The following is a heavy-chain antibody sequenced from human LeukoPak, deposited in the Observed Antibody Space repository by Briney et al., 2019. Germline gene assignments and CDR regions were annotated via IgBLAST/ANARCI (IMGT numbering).Heavy chain of an antibody. CDR2: INPSGGST. CDR1: GYTFTTYY. D-gene: IGHD6-6*01. V-gene: IGHV1-46*01. CDR3: ARDTVSSSGHYYYYMDV. Sequence: ASVKVSCKASGYTFTTYYMHWVRQAPGQGLGWMGIINPSGGSTIYTQKLQGRVTMTRDTSTSTVYMELSSLRSEDTAVYYCARDTVSSSGHYYYYMDVWGKGTTVTVSS. J-gene: IGHJ6*03.